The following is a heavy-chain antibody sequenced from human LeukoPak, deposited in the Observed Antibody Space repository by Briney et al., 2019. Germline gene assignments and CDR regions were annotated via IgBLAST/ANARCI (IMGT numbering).Heavy chain of an antibody. V-gene: IGHV4-59*03. CDR3: ATNTGSYFAWFDY. CDR1: AGSINRFY. J-gene: IGHJ4*02. D-gene: IGHD1-26*01. CDR2: IHHSGST. Sequence: SETLSLTCTVSAGSINRFYWNWMRQSPGKGLEWIGYIHHSGSTKYNPSLQSRVTMSMDTSKNQVSLKLSSVSAADSAVYSCATNTGSYFAWFDYWGQGTLVTVSS.